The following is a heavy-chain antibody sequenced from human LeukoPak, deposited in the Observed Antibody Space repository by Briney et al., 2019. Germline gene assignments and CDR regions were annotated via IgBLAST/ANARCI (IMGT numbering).Heavy chain of an antibody. D-gene: IGHD1-26*01. CDR2: IYYSGST. J-gene: IGHJ4*02. CDR1: GGSISSYY. Sequence: SETLSLTCTVSGGSISSYYWSWLRQPPGKGLEWIGYIYYSGSTNYNPSLKSRVTISVDTSKNQFSLKLSSVTAADTAVYYCARFGPEAGATDYWGQGTLVTVSS. CDR3: ARFGPEAGATDY. V-gene: IGHV4-59*08.